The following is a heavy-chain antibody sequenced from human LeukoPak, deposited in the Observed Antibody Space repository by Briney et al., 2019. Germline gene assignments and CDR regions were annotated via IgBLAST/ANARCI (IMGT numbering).Heavy chain of an antibody. CDR2: IYYSGST. Sequence: SETLSLTCTVSGGSISSSSYYWGWIRQPPGKGLEWIGSIYYSGSTYYNQSLKSRVTISVDTSKNQFSLKLSSVTAADTAVYYCAREGDYSNYPWFDPWGRGTLVTVSS. V-gene: IGHV4-39*07. CDR3: AREGDYSNYPWFDP. D-gene: IGHD4-11*01. CDR1: GGSISSSSYY. J-gene: IGHJ5*02.